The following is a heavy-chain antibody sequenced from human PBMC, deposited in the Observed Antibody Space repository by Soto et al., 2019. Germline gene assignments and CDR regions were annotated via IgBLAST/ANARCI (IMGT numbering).Heavy chain of an antibody. CDR3: ARDSAYDILTGLNAFDI. D-gene: IGHD3-9*01. V-gene: IGHV3-7*05. J-gene: IGHJ3*02. Sequence: GGSLRLSCAASGFTFSSYWMSWVRQAPGKGLEWVANIKQDGSEKYYVDSVKGRFTISRDNAKNSLYLQMNSLRAEDTAVYYCARDSAYDILTGLNAFDIWGQGTMVTVSS. CDR2: IKQDGSEK. CDR1: GFTFSSYW.